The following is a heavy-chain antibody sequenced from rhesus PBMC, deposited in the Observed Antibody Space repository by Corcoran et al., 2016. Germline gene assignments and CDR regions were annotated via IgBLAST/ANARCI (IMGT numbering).Heavy chain of an antibody. V-gene: IGHV4-106*01. J-gene: IGHJ4*01. Sequence: QVQLQESGPGLVKPSETLSLTCAVSGGSISDDYYWSWIRQPPGKGLEWIGYIYGRGGGHNYHPSLKNRVTISIDTSKNQFSLKVSAVTAADTAVYYCARGGGIAAAGIWGQGVLVTVSS. CDR1: GGSISDDYY. D-gene: IGHD6-31*01. CDR3: ARGGGIAAAGI. CDR2: IYGRGGGH.